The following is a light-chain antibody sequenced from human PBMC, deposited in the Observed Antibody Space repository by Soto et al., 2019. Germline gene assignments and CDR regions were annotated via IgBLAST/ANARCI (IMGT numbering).Light chain of an antibody. CDR2: EVS. CDR1: SSDVGRYNY. Sequence: QSALTQPASVSGSPGQSIAISCTGTSSDVGRYNYVSWYQQHPGKAPKLMIYEVSNRPSGVSNRFSGSKSGNTASLTISGLQAEDEAGYYCSAYTTTSTTLYVFGSGTKLTVL. J-gene: IGLJ1*01. V-gene: IGLV2-14*01. CDR3: SAYTTTSTTLYV.